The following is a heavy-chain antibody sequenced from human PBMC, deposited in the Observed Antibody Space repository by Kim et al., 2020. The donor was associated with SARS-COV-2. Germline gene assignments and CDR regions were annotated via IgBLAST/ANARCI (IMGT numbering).Heavy chain of an antibody. CDR2: ISYDGSNK. CDR1: GFTFSSYG. D-gene: IGHD1-26*01. V-gene: IGHV3-30*18. J-gene: IGHJ3*02. Sequence: GGSLRLSCAASGFTFSSYGMHWVRQAPGKGLEWVAVISYDGSNKYYADSVKGRFTISRDNSKNTLYLQMNSLRAEDTAVYYCAKAASRWEQKQGAFDIWGQGTMVTVSS. CDR3: AKAASRWEQKQGAFDI.